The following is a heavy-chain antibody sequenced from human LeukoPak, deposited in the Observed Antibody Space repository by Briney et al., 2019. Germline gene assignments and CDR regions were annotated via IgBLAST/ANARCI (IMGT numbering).Heavy chain of an antibody. CDR1: GFTQNA. Sequence: GGSLRLSCEASGFTQNAMGWVRQAPGKGLEWVASISRSGGNSHYADSVKGRFTISRDNSKNTMYLQMDSLRAEDTAVYYCARVTYGSGSYSYRPNYYYYMDVWGKGTTVTISS. J-gene: IGHJ6*03. D-gene: IGHD3-10*01. CDR2: ISRSGGNS. CDR3: ARVTYGSGSYSYRPNYYYYMDV. V-gene: IGHV3-23*01.